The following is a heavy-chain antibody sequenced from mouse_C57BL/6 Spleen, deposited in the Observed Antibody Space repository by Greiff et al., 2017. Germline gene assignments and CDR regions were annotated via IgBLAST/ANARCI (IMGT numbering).Heavy chain of an antibody. V-gene: IGHV1-80*01. CDR1: GYAFSSYW. Sequence: VQLQQSGAELVKPGASVKISCKASGYAFSSYWMNWVKQRPGKGLEWIGQIYPGDGDTNYNGKFKGKATLTADKSSSKAYMQLSSLTSEDSAVYFCAMTAQAFLYAMDYWGQGTSVTVSS. J-gene: IGHJ4*01. CDR3: AMTAQAFLYAMDY. CDR2: IYPGDGDT. D-gene: IGHD3-2*02.